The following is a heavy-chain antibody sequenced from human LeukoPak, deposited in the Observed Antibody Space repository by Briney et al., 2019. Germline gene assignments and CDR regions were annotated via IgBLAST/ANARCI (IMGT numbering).Heavy chain of an antibody. D-gene: IGHD2-15*01. J-gene: IGHJ3*02. CDR1: GYTFTSYG. CDR2: LNPHSGNT. Sequence: ASVKVSCKASGYTFTSYGISWVRQAPGQGPEWMGWLNPHSGNTGYAQKFQGRVTMTRNISITTAYLQLRSLRSEDTAVYYCARAVVEGSTRFAFNIWGQGTLVTVSS. CDR3: ARAVVEGSTRFAFNI. V-gene: IGHV1-8*02.